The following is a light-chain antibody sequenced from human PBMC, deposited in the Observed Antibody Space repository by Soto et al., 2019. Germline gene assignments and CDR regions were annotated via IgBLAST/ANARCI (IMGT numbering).Light chain of an antibody. CDR3: SSYTSSNTLV. Sequence: QSALTQPASVSGSPGQWITISCTGGSSDIGGYNYVSWFKQHPGKATKLMIYEVTNRPSGVSNRFSGSKSGSTASLTISGLQADDEADYYCSSYTSSNTLVFGTGTKLTVL. J-gene: IGLJ1*01. CDR1: SSDIGGYNY. CDR2: EVT. V-gene: IGLV2-14*01.